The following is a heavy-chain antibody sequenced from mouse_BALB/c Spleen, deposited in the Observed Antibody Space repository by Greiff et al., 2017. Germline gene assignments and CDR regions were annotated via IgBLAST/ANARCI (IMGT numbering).Heavy chain of an antibody. J-gene: IGHJ4*01. CDR2: ISYSGST. V-gene: IGHV3-2*02. Sequence: VQLQQSGPGLVKPSQSLSLTCTVTGYSITSDYAWNWIRQFPGNKLEWMGYISYSGSTSYNPSLKSRISITRDTSKNQFFLQLNSVTTEDTATYYCARKAGMDYWGQGTSVTVAS. CDR3: ARKAGMDY. CDR1: GYSITSDYA.